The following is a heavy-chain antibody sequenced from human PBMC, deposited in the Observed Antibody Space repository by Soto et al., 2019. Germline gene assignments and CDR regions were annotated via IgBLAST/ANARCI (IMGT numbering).Heavy chain of an antibody. CDR3: AREVLWSRYFDY. D-gene: IGHD3-10*01. CDR1: GFIFSNYV. Sequence: QVQLVESGGGVVQPGRSLRLPCTASGFIFSNYVMYWVRQALGKGLEWVAFMSYDGTTKSYADSVKGRFTISRDNSQNTLYLQMNSLRPEDTGVYYCAREVLWSRYFDYWGQGSLVTVSS. CDR2: MSYDGTTK. V-gene: IGHV3-30-3*01. J-gene: IGHJ4*02.